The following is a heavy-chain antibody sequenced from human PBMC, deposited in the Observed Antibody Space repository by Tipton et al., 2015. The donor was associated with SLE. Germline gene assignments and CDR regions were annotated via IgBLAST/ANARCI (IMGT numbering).Heavy chain of an antibody. CDR1: VYSISSSHW. D-gene: IGHD3-16*01. CDR3: ARDLRAIGDRFDP. V-gene: IGHV4-28*02. Sequence: TLSLTCNVSVYSISSSHWWGWIRQPPGKGLEWIGHIYYGGTIYYNPSLKSRITMPVDVSKNQFSLKLSSVTAADTAVYYCARDLRAIGDRFDPWGQGALVTVSS. CDR2: IYYGGTI. J-gene: IGHJ5*02.